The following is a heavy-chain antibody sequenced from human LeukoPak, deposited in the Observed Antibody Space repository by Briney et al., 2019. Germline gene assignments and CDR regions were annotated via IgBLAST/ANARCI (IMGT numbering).Heavy chain of an antibody. D-gene: IGHD3-10*01. CDR2: INSFSSIM. J-gene: IGHJ4*02. CDR1: GFTFSTYS. CDR3: ARDSKAFYGSGTFDY. Sequence: PGGSLRLSCAASGFTFSTYSMNWVRQAPGKGLEWVSYINSFSSIMSYADSVKGRFTISRDNAKNSLYLQMNSLRDEDTAVYYCARDSKAFYGSGTFDYWGQGTLVTVSS. V-gene: IGHV3-48*02.